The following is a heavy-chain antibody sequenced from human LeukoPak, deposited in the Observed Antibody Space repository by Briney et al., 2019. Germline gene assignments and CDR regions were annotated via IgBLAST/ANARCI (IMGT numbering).Heavy chain of an antibody. Sequence: ASVEVSCKASGYTFTGYYMHWVRQAPGQGLEWMGWINPNSGGTNYAQKFQGWVTMTRDTSISTAYMELSRLRSDDTAVHYCARDKAYGSGSYDYWGQGTLVTVSS. CDR2: INPNSGGT. CDR1: GYTFTGYY. CDR3: ARDKAYGSGSYDY. D-gene: IGHD3-10*01. V-gene: IGHV1-2*04. J-gene: IGHJ4*02.